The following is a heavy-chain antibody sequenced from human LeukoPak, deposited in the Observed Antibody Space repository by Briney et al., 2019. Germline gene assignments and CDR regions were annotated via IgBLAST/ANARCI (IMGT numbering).Heavy chain of an antibody. V-gene: IGHV3-74*01. CDR1: GFTFSSNG. Sequence: GRSLRLSCAASGFTFSSNGMHWLRQAPGKGLVWVSRINSDGSSTSYADSVKGRFTISRDNAKNTLYLQMNSLRAEDSAVYYCARDLELVYYDSSGYDYWGQGTLVTVSS. J-gene: IGHJ4*02. CDR3: ARDLELVYYDSSGYDY. CDR2: INSDGSST. D-gene: IGHD3-22*01.